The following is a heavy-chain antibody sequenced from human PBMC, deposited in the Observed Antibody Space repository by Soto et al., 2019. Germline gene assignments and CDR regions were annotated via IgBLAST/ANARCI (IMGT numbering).Heavy chain of an antibody. CDR2: ISWNSGSI. Sequence: EVQLVESGGGLVQPGRSLRLSCAASGFTFDDYAMHWVRQAPGKGLEWVSGISWNSGSIGYADSVKGRFTISRDNAKNSLYLQMNSLRAEDTALYYCAKVGWLQSGWDSGYFDYWGQGTLVTVSS. CDR3: AKVGWLQSGWDSGYFDY. V-gene: IGHV3-9*01. CDR1: GFTFDDYA. J-gene: IGHJ4*02. D-gene: IGHD5-12*01.